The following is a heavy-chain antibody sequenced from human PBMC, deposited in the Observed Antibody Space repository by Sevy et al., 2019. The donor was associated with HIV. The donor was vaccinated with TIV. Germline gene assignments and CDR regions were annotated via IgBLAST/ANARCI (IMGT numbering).Heavy chain of an antibody. V-gene: IGHV3-7*01. CDR1: GFTFSKYS. J-gene: IGHJ6*04. CDR2: IKEDGSDK. Sequence: GGSLRLSCAASGFTFSKYSMSWVRQAPGKGLEWVANIKEDGSDKYYVDSVKGRFTISRDNAQNSLYLEMNSLRAEDTAVYYCARWDVWGKGTTVTVSS. CDR3: ARWDV.